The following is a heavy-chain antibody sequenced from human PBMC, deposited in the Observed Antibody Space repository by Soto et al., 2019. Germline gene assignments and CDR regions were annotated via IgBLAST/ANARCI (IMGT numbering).Heavy chain of an antibody. Sequence: GGSLRLSCAASGFTFSSYSMNWVRQAPGKGLEWVSYISSSSSTIYYADSVKGRFTISRDNAKNSLYLQMNSLRDEDTAVYYCARDSVVGATKGLYYYYGMDVWGQGTTVTVSS. J-gene: IGHJ6*02. CDR3: ARDSVVGATKGLYYYYGMDV. CDR1: GFTFSSYS. CDR2: ISSSSSTI. D-gene: IGHD1-26*01. V-gene: IGHV3-48*02.